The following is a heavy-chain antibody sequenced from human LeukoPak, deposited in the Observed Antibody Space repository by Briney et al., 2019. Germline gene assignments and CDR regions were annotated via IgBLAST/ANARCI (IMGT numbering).Heavy chain of an antibody. V-gene: IGHV1-69*05. CDR1: GGTFSSYA. Sequence: GSSVKVSCKASGGTFSSYAISWVRQAPGQGLEWMGGIIPIFGTANYAQKFQGRVTITTDESTSTAYMELSSLRSEDTAVYYCARAGYSSGWLSSDYYYYYYMDVWGKGTTVTVSS. J-gene: IGHJ6*03. CDR2: IIPIFGTA. D-gene: IGHD6-25*01. CDR3: ARAGYSSGWLSSDYYYYYYMDV.